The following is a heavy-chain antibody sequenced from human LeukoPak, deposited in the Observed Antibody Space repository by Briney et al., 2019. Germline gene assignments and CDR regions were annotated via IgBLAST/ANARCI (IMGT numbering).Heavy chain of an antibody. CDR3: ARQDFWSGLYYFDY. CDR1: GGSISSYY. CDR2: IYYSGST. J-gene: IGHJ4*02. V-gene: IGHV4-59*01. D-gene: IGHD3-3*01. Sequence: SETLSLTCTVSGGSISSYYWSWIRQPPGKGLEWIGYIYYSGSTNYNPSLKSRVTISVDTSKNQFSLKLSSVTAADTAVYYCARQDFWSGLYYFDYWGQGTLVTVSS.